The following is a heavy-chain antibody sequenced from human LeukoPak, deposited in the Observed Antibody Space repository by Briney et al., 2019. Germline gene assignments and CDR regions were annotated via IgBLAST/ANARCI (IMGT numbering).Heavy chain of an antibody. J-gene: IGHJ4*02. CDR2: MNSNTGGT. CDR1: RDIFTGSF. Sequence: ASVKVSCKASRDIFTGSFIHWVRQAPGQGLEWMGWMNSNTGGTKLAQKFRGRVTMTRDTSINTAYMELRYLRSDDTAVYYCARADPVAYWGQGTQVTVSS. CDR3: ARADPVAY. V-gene: IGHV1-2*02.